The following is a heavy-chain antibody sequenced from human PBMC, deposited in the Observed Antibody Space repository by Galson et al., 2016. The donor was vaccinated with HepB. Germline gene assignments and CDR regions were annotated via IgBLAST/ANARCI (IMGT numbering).Heavy chain of an antibody. CDR1: GGSISSSSYY. Sequence: SETLSLTCTVSGGSISSSSYYWGWIRQPPGKGLEWIGSIYYSGSTYYNPPLQSRLTIAEDTSDKQFSLRLTSVTAADTAVYFCAVGFGLNWHFYLWGRATLVTVSS. D-gene: IGHD3/OR15-3a*01. V-gene: IGHV4-39*01. J-gene: IGHJ2*01. CDR2: IYYSGST. CDR3: AVGFGLNWHFYL.